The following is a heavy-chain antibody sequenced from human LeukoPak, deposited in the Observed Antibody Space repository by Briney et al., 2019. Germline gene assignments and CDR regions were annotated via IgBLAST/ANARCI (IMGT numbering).Heavy chain of an antibody. D-gene: IGHD3-16*01. V-gene: IGHV3-23*01. CDR2: ISSTGGTT. CDR3: ARDNDRKDDS. Sequence: GGSLRLSCAASGITFSSYGMSWVRQAPGKGLEWVSSISSTGGTTYYADSVKGRFTISRDNSKNTLYLQMNNLRVEDTAVYYCARDNDRKDDSWGQGTLVTVSS. J-gene: IGHJ5*02. CDR1: GITFSSYG.